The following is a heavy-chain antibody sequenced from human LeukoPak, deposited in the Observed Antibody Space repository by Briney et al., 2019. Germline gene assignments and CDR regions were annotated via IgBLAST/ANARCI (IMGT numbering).Heavy chain of an antibody. CDR2: IKEDGSEN. Sequence: GGSLRLSCLASGFTLSPYWLTWVRQAPGRGLEWVANIKEDGSENYSVDSVKGRFTISRDNAKNSLFLQMNSLRADDTAVYYCARGRPDYYGSGTFYPYYYGLDVWGQGTSVTVSS. CDR1: GFTLSPYW. J-gene: IGHJ6*02. CDR3: ARGRPDYYGSGTFYPYYYGLDV. D-gene: IGHD3-10*01. V-gene: IGHV3-7*01.